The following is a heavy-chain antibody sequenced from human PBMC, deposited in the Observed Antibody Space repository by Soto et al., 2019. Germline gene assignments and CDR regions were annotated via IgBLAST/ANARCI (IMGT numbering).Heavy chain of an antibody. V-gene: IGHV1-69*13. CDR1: GGPFSSYA. Sequence: SVKVSCKASGGPFSSYAISWVRQAPGQGLEWMGGIIPIFGTANYAQKFQGRVTITADESTSTAYMELSSLRSEDTAVYYCARTYYYEMDVWGQGTTVTVSS. D-gene: IGHD3-22*01. CDR3: ARTYYYEMDV. CDR2: IIPIFGTA. J-gene: IGHJ6*02.